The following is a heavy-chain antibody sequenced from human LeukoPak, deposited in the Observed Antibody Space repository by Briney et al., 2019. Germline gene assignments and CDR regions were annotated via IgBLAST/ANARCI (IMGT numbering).Heavy chain of an antibody. Sequence: PSETLSLTCTVSGGSISSYYWSWIRQPAGKGLEWIGRIYTSGSTNYNPSLKSRVTMSVDTSKNQFSLKLSSVTAADTAVYYCAREVITIFGVVPYFDYWGQGTLVTVSP. V-gene: IGHV4-4*07. CDR1: GGSISSYY. J-gene: IGHJ4*02. CDR2: IYTSGST. D-gene: IGHD3-3*01. CDR3: AREVITIFGVVPYFDY.